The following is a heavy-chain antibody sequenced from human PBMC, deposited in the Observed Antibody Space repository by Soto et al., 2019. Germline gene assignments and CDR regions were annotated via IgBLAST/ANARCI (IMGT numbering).Heavy chain of an antibody. D-gene: IGHD5-12*01. CDR2: IPYDGSNK. Sequence: GGSLRLSCAASGFTFSSYAMHWVRQAPGKGLEWVAVIPYDGSNKYYADSVKGRFTISRDNSKNTLYLQMNSLRAEDTAVYYCASDRVVATTPQYLYYYCGMDVWGQGTTVTVSS. J-gene: IGHJ6*02. V-gene: IGHV3-30-3*01. CDR3: ASDRVVATTPQYLYYYCGMDV. CDR1: GFTFSSYA.